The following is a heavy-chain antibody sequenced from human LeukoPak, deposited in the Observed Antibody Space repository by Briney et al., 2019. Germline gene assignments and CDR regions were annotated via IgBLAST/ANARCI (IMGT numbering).Heavy chain of an antibody. CDR1: GASISTYY. D-gene: IGHD3-22*01. CDR2: LFFGGST. CDR3: ARGCPYYYDSSGYYYFDY. V-gene: IGHV4-59*12. Sequence: SETLSLTCTVSGASISTYYWSWIRQPPGKGLEWIGYLFFGGSTNYNPSLKSRVTISSDTSKNQLSLKLTSVTAADTAVYYCARGCPYYYDSSGYYYFDYWGQGTLVTVSS. J-gene: IGHJ4*02.